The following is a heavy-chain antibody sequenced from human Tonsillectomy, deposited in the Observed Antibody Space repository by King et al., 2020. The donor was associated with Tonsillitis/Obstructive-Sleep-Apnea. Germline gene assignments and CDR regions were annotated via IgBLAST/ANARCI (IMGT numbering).Heavy chain of an antibody. D-gene: IGHD6-6*01. CDR3: AGVVEYSSSSAGYGYYMDV. CDR2: IYFGGRT. V-gene: IGHV4-39*01. J-gene: IGHJ6*03. CDR1: GGSISSSSHY. Sequence: QLQESGPGLVKPSETLSLTCTVSGGSISSSSHYWAWIRQPPGKGLDWIGTIYFGGRTYFNPSLRSRVTKSVDTSKNLFSLKLSSVTAADTAVYYCAGVVEYSSSSAGYGYYMDVWGKGTTVTVSS.